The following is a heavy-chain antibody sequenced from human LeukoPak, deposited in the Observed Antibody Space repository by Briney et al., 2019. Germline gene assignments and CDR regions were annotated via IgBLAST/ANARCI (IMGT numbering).Heavy chain of an antibody. CDR3: ARGAAYCGGDCYSEAAFDI. J-gene: IGHJ3*02. CDR1: GGTFSSYA. D-gene: IGHD2-21*01. CDR2: IIPIFGTA. Sequence: SVKVSCKASGGTFSSYAISWVRQAPGQGLEWMGGIIPIFGTANYAQKFQGRVTITADESTSTAYMELSSLRSEDTAVYYCARGAAYCGGDCYSEAAFDIWGQGTMVTVSS. V-gene: IGHV1-69*13.